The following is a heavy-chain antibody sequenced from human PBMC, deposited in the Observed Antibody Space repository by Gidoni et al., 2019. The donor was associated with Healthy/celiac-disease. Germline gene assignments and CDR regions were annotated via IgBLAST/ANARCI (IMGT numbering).Heavy chain of an antibody. Sequence: EVQLVPSGAEVKKPGESLKISCKGSGYSFTCYWIGSVRQMPGKGLEWMGIIYPGDSDTTYSPSFKGQVTISADKSISTAYLQWSSLKAADTAMYYWARRSGSYYYIDYWGQGTLVTVSS. CDR3: ARRSGSYYYIDY. J-gene: IGHJ4*02. CDR1: GYSFTCYW. V-gene: IGHV5-51*01. CDR2: IYPGDSDT. D-gene: IGHD1-26*01.